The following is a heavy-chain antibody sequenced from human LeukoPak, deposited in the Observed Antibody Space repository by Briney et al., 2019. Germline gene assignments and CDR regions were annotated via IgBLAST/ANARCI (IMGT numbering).Heavy chain of an antibody. CDR3: ARGRRGSSGYYYKPRGMDV. J-gene: IGHJ6*02. V-gene: IGHV4-39*07. D-gene: IGHD3-22*01. Sequence: PSETLSLTCTVSGGFISSSGDYWGWIRQPPGKGLEWIGSIYHSGSTFYNPSLESRVTISVDTSKNEFSLNLKSVTAADTAVYYCARGRRGSSGYYYKPRGMDVWGQGTTVTVSS. CDR1: GGFISSSGDY. CDR2: IYHSGST.